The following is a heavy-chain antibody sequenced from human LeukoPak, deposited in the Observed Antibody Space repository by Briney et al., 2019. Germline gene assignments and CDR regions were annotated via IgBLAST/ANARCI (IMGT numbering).Heavy chain of an antibody. CDR3: ARSFYGSGNSDAFDI. Sequence: GGSLRLSCAASGFTFSSYAMSWVRQAPGKGLEWVSAISGSGGSTYYADSVKGRFTISRDNSKNTLYLQMNSLRAENTAVYYCARSFYGSGNSDAFDIWGQGTMLTVSS. CDR2: ISGSGGST. CDR1: GFTFSSYA. D-gene: IGHD3-10*01. V-gene: IGHV3-23*01. J-gene: IGHJ3*02.